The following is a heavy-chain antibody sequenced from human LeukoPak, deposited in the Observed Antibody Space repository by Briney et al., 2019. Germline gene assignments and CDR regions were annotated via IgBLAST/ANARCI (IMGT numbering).Heavy chain of an antibody. CDR2: INRSGST. V-gene: IGHV4-34*01. D-gene: IGHD3-22*01. J-gene: IGHJ3*02. CDR3: ARYDSSGYDTSWAFDI. CDR1: GGSFSGYY. Sequence: SETLSLTCAVYGGSFSGYYWSWIRQPPGKGLEWTGEINRSGSTNYNPSLKSRVTISVDTSNNQFSLKLSSVTAADTAVYYCARYDSSGYDTSWAFDIWGQGTMVTVSS.